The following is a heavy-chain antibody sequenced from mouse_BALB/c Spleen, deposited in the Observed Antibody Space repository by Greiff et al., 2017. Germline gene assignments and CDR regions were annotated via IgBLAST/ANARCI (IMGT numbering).Heavy chain of an antibody. V-gene: IGHV5-6-2*01. CDR1: GFTFSSYY. D-gene: IGHD1-1*01. Sequence: EVKLVESGGGLVKLGGSLKLSCAASGFTFSSYYMSWVRQTPEKRLELVAAINSNGGSTYYPDTVKGRFTISRDNAKNTLYLQMSSLKSEDTALYYCARQNYYGSRRAMDYWGQGTSVTVSS. CDR2: INSNGGST. J-gene: IGHJ4*01. CDR3: ARQNYYGSRRAMDY.